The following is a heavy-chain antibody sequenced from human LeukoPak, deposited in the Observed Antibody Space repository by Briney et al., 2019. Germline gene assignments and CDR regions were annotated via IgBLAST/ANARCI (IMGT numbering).Heavy chain of an antibody. J-gene: IGHJ4*02. CDR1: GFSFSSYS. V-gene: IGHV3-21*01. CDR3: ARDLSWSGEAAFDY. CDR2: ISSSSSYI. Sequence: GGSLRLSCAASGFSFSSYSMNWVRQAPGKGLEWVSSISSSSSYIYYADSVKGRFTISRDNAKNSLYLQMNSLRAEDTAVYYCARDLSWSGEAAFDYWGQGTLVTVSS. D-gene: IGHD3-10*01.